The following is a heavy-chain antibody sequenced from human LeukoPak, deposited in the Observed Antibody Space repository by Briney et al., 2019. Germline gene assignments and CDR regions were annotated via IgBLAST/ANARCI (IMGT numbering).Heavy chain of an antibody. CDR1: GYTFSNYD. Sequence: VASVKVSCKASGYTFSNYDMNWVRQAPGQGLEWMGMITPSGGISYAQKFQGRVTMTRDMSTNTVYMELSSLRSEDTAVYYCARGTGYSSSWPPHWGQGTLVTVSS. V-gene: IGHV1-46*01. J-gene: IGHJ4*02. CDR2: ITPSGGI. CDR3: ARGTGYSSSWPPH. D-gene: IGHD6-13*01.